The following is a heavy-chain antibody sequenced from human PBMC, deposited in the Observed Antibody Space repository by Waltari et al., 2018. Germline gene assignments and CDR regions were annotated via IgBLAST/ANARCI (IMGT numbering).Heavy chain of an antibody. Sequence: ESGPGLLKPSETLSLTCTVSGYSISRGYYWAWIRQPPGKGLEWIASICHTGDTYQNPSLKSRVTISIDTSKNFFSLKLDSETAADTAVYFCARATVGSTTTDSFDIWGQGTLVSVSS. V-gene: IGHV4-38-2*02. CDR3: ARATVGSTTTDSFDI. CDR2: ICHTGDT. CDR1: GYSISRGYY. D-gene: IGHD1-26*01. J-gene: IGHJ3*02.